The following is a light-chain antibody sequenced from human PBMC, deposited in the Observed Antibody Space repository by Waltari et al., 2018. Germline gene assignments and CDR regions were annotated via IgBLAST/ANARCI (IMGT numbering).Light chain of an antibody. J-gene: IGLJ3*02. CDR3: AAWDDSLSGRV. V-gene: IGLV1-47*01. Sequence: QSVLTQPPSASGTPGQGVIISCYGSNSNIGSHNLYWYQHLPGTAPKLLIYKNNQRPSGVPERFSGSKSGTSASLAISGLRSEDEADYYCAAWDDSLSGRVFGGGTKLTVL. CDR2: KNN. CDR1: NSNIGSHN.